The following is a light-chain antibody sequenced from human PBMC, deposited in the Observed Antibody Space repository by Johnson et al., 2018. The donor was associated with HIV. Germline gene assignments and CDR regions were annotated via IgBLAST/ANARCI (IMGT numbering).Light chain of an antibody. Sequence: QSVLTQPPSVYAAPGQKVTISCSGSSSNIGNNYVSWYQQLPGSPPKLLVFKNNERPSGIPDRISGSKSGTSATLGITGLQTGDEADYYCGTWDSSLGAFVFGTGTKFTVL. CDR3: GTWDSSLGAFV. CDR2: KNN. V-gene: IGLV1-51*02. CDR1: SSNIGNNY. J-gene: IGLJ1*01.